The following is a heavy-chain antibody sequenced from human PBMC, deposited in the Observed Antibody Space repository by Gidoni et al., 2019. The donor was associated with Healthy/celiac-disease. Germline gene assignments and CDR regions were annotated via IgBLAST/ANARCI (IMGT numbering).Heavy chain of an antibody. CDR2: ISSSGSTI. V-gene: IGHV3-48*03. CDR3: ARDFGIVGATNWFDP. D-gene: IGHD1-26*01. J-gene: IGHJ5*02. Sequence: VPLVDSVGGLLQPGGSLRLSCAASGFTFCRYETNWVRQAPGKGLEWVSYISSSGSTIYYADSVKGRFTISRDNAKNSLYLQKNSLRAEDTAVYYCARDFGIVGATNWFDPWGQGTLVTVSS. CDR1: GFTFCRYE.